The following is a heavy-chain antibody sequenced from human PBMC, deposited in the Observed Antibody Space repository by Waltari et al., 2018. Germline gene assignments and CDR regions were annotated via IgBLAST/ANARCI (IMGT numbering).Heavy chain of an antibody. D-gene: IGHD3-22*01. CDR1: GFTFYTYA. V-gene: IGHV3-23*01. CDR3: AKDTAFDYDTSIYRPYYYYGIDV. CDR2: ISGSGGTT. J-gene: IGHJ6*02. Sequence: EVQLLESGGGLVQPGGSLRPSCAASGFTFYTYAMSWVPQAQGKGLEWVSGISGSGGTTYYADSEKGRFTVSRDTSRNTLYLQINSLRPEDTAIYYCAKDTAFDYDTSIYRPYYYYGIDVWGQGTSVTVSS.